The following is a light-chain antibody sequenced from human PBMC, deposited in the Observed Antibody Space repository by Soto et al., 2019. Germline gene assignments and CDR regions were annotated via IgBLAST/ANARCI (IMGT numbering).Light chain of an antibody. Sequence: DIQMTQSPSTLSASIGDRVTITCRASQNINSWLAWYQQKPGKVPKLLIYKAFTLEIGVPSTFSGTGSATEFTLTISGLQPDDLATDYGHQYNAYPSSFGGGTRV. CDR1: QNINSW. CDR2: KAF. V-gene: IGKV1-5*03. J-gene: IGKJ4*01. CDR3: HQYNAYPSS.